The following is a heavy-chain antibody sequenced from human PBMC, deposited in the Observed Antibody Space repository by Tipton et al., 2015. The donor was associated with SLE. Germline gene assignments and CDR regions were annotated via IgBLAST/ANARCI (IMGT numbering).Heavy chain of an antibody. CDR3: ARVAPTEVFDY. V-gene: IGHV4-34*12. D-gene: IGHD1-1*01. Sequence: GLVKPSQTLSLTCAVYGESFNGYFWTWIRQPPGKGLEWIAEIIHSGVTNYNPSLRSRVTMTIDTSKNQFSLELRSVTAADTAVYYCARVAPTEVFDYWGQGTLVTVSS. CDR1: GESFNGYF. CDR2: IIHSGVT. J-gene: IGHJ4*02.